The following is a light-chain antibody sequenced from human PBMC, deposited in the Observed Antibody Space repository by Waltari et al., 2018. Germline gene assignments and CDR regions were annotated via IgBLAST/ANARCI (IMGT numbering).Light chain of an antibody. V-gene: IGKV1-5*03. Sequence: DIQMTQSPSTLSAYVGDRVTITCRANQTISSWLAWYQQKPGKAPKLPIYKASSLESGVPSRFSGRGSGTEFTLTISSLQPDDFATYYCQHYNSYGTFGQGTKVEF. CDR2: KAS. CDR1: QTISSW. CDR3: QHYNSYGT. J-gene: IGKJ1*01.